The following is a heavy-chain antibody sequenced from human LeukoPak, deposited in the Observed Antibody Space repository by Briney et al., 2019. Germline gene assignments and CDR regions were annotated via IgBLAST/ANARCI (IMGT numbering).Heavy chain of an antibody. V-gene: IGHV4-38-2*01. CDR3: ARTGPTNAFDI. Sequence: SETLSLTCAVSGYSISSGYYWGWIRQPPGKGLEWIGSIYHSGSTYYNPSPKSRVTISVDTSKNQFSLKLSSVTAADTAVYYCARTGPTNAFDIWGQGTMVTVSS. CDR2: IYHSGST. J-gene: IGHJ3*02. CDR1: GYSISSGYY.